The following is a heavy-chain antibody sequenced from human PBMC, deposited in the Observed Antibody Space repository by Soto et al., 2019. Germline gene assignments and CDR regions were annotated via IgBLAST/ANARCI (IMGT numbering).Heavy chain of an antibody. CDR3: AIGGSRSYYNPYYFDY. V-gene: IGHV4-59*01. J-gene: IGHJ4*02. CDR1: GGSISSYY. CDR2: IYYSGST. D-gene: IGHD3-10*01. Sequence: PSETLSLTCTVSGGSISSYYWSWIRQPPGKGLEWIGYIYYSGSTNYNPSLKSRVTISVDTSKNQFSLKLSSVTAADTAVYYCAIGGSRSYYNPYYFDYWGQGTLVTVSS.